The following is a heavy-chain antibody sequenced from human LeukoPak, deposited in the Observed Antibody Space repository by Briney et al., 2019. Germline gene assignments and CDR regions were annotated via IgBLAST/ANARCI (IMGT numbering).Heavy chain of an antibody. J-gene: IGHJ6*02. CDR1: AYTFTNYD. CDR2: MNPNSGNT. Sequence: ASVKVSCKASAYTFTNYDINWVRQATGQGLEWMGWMNPNSGNTDYAQKFLGRVTMTRNTSISTAYMELSSLRSEDTAVYYCARGRWGTSYYGMDVWGQGTTVSVSS. D-gene: IGHD1-14*01. CDR3: ARGRWGTSYYGMDV. V-gene: IGHV1-8*01.